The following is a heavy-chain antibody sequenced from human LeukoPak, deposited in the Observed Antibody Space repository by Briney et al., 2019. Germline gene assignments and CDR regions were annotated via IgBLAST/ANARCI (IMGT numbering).Heavy chain of an antibody. CDR1: GFTFDDYV. D-gene: IGHD5-12*01. Sequence: GGSLRLSCAASGFTFDDYVMSWVRQPPGKGLEWVSSISSSSSYIYYADSVKGRFTISRDNAKNSLYLQMNSLRAEDTAVYYCARFTTRGYSGYDSSRNYYYGMDVWGQGTTVTVSS. CDR2: ISSSSSYI. CDR3: ARFTTRGYSGYDSSRNYYYGMDV. V-gene: IGHV3-21*01. J-gene: IGHJ6*02.